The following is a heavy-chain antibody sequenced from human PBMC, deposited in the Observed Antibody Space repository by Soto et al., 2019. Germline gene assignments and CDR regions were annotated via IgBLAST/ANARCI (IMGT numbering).Heavy chain of an antibody. CDR1: GFTFSRHA. V-gene: IGHV3-23*01. J-gene: IGHJ4*02. CDR3: AKVSSSWYAGFFDL. D-gene: IGHD6-13*01. CDR2: LSDSGGSI. Sequence: EVQLLESGGGLVQPGGSLRLSCTASGFTFSRHAMTWVRQAPGKGLEWVSGLSDSGGSIYYADSVKGRFTISRDNSMNTLYLQMNTLRAGEPGVYYCAKVSSSWYAGFFDLLGQGTLVTVSS.